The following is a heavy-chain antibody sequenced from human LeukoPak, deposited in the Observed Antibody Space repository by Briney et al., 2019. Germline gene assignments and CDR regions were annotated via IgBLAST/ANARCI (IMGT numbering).Heavy chain of an antibody. V-gene: IGHV1-69*13. CDR1: GGTFSSYA. J-gene: IGHJ1*01. Sequence: ASVKVSCKASGGTFSSYAISWVRQAPGQGLEWMGGIIPIFGTANHAQKFQGRVTITADESTSTAYMELSSLRSEDTAVYYCATKGGCGGDCYSSGYFQHWGQGTLVTVSS. D-gene: IGHD2-21*02. CDR3: ATKGGCGGDCYSSGYFQH. CDR2: IIPIFGTA.